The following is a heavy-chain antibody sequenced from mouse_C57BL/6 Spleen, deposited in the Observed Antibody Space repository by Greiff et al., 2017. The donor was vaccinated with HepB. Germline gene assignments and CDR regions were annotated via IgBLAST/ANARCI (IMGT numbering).Heavy chain of an antibody. D-gene: IGHD2-4*01. J-gene: IGHJ4*01. CDR2: SRNKANDYTT. Sequence: EVNVVESGGGLVQSGRSLRLSCATSGFTFSDFYMEWVRQAPGKGLEWIAASRNKANDYTTEYSASVKGRFIVSRDTSQSILYLQMNALRAEDTAIYYCARDAHYDYDRGYAMDYWGQGTSVTVSS. CDR3: ARDAHYDYDRGYAMDY. V-gene: IGHV7-1*01. CDR1: GFTFSDFY.